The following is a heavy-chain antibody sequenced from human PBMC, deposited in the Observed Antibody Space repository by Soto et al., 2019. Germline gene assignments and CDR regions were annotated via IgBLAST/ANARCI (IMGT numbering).Heavy chain of an antibody. V-gene: IGHV3-21*01. D-gene: IGHD3-9*01. CDR2: ISSSSSYI. CDR1: GFTFSSYS. Sequence: GGSLRLSCAASGFTFSSYSMNWVRQAPGKGLEWVSSISSSSSYIYYADSVKGRFTISRDNAKNSLYLQMNSLRAEDTAVYYCARDRDTYYDILTGYYRGDAFDIWGQGTMVTVSS. CDR3: ARDRDTYYDILTGYYRGDAFDI. J-gene: IGHJ3*02.